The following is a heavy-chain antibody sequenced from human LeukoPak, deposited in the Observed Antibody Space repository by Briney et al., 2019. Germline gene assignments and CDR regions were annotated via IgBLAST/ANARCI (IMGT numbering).Heavy chain of an antibody. CDR1: GDSISYHNYY. J-gene: IGHJ3*01. D-gene: IGHD6-19*01. CDR2: VYYTGNT. Sequence: PSETPSLTCAVSGDSISYHNYYWDWIRQPPGKGLEWIGTVYYTGNTYYNPSLKSRVAISVDTSKNQFSLQLTSMTAADTAVYYCARLRAMAGHRGGFDFWGRGTMVTVSS. CDR3: ARLRAMAGHRGGFDF. V-gene: IGHV4-39*01.